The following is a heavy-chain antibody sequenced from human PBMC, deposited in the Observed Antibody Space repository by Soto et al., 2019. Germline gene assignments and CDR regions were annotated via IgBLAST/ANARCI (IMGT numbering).Heavy chain of an antibody. J-gene: IGHJ6*02. CDR1: GFTFSTYA. V-gene: IGHV3-23*01. D-gene: IGHD6-13*01. CDR3: ATRQQQLTIHFSYGMDV. CDR2: ISGSDGSA. Sequence: EVQLLESGGGLVQPGGSLRLSCAASGFTFSTYAMTWVRQAPGKGLEWVSSISGSDGSADYADSVKGRFTISRDNSKNTHYLQRTSLRGEDTAVYYCATRQQQLTIHFSYGMDVWGQGTTVTVSS.